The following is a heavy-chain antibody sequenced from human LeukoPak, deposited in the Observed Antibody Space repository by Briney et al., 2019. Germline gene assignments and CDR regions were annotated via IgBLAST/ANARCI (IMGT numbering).Heavy chain of an antibody. CDR1: GGSISSSSYY. CDR2: IYYSGST. J-gene: IGHJ4*02. Sequence: SETLSLTCTVSGGSISSSSYYWGWIRQPPGKGLEWIGSIYYSGSTYYNPSLKSRVTISVDTSKNQFSLKLSSVTAADTAVYYCARRSCGYCFDYWGQGTLVTVSS. V-gene: IGHV4-39*01. CDR3: ARRSCGYCFDY. D-gene: IGHD3-22*01.